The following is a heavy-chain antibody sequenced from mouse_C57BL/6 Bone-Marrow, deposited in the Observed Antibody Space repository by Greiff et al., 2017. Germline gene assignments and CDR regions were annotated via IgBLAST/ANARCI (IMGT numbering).Heavy chain of an antibody. V-gene: IGHV1-19*01. CDR3: ARWGLRQGLFAY. Sequence: EVHLVESGPVLVKPGASVKMSCKASGYTFTDYYMNWVKQSHGKSLEWIGVINPYNGGTSYNQKFKGKATLTVDKSSSTAYMELNSLTSEDSAVYYCARWGLRQGLFAYWGQGTLVTVSA. CDR1: GYTFTDYY. CDR2: INPYNGGT. D-gene: IGHD2-4*01. J-gene: IGHJ3*01.